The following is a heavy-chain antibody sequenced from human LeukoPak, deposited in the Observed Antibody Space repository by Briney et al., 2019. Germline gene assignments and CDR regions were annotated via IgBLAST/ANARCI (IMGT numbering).Heavy chain of an antibody. Sequence: GRSLRLSCAASGFTFSSYAMHWVRQAPGKGLEWVAVISYDGSNKYYADSVKGRSTISRDNSKNTLYLQMNSLRAEDTAVYYCARRIAAAGGNYYYYYGMDVWGQGTTVTVSS. CDR2: ISYDGSNK. CDR3: ARRIAAAGGNYYYYYGMDV. J-gene: IGHJ6*02. D-gene: IGHD6-13*01. V-gene: IGHV3-30-3*01. CDR1: GFTFSSYA.